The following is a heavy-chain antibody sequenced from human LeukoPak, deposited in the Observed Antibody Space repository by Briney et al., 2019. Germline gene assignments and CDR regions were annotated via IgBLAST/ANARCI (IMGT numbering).Heavy chain of an antibody. J-gene: IGHJ4*02. CDR2: IWYDGSNK. Sequence: GGSLRLPCAASGFDFSDSAMHWVRQAPGKGLEWVAVIWYDGSNKYYADSVKGRFTISRDNSKNTLYLQMNSLRAEDTAVYYCARDFYVGSGSYYIGYWGQGTLVTVSS. D-gene: IGHD3-10*01. CDR3: ARDFYVGSGSYYIGY. CDR1: GFDFSDSA. V-gene: IGHV3-33*08.